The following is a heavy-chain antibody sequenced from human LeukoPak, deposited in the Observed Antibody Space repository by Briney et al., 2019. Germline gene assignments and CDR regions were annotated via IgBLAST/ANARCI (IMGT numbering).Heavy chain of an antibody. D-gene: IGHD2/OR15-2a*01. CDR3: ARGNTQAFFDY. J-gene: IGHJ4*02. CDR2: IYYSGST. Sequence: TSETLSLTCTVSGGSISSYYWSWIRQPPGKGLEWIGYIYYSGSTNYNPSLKSRVTISVDTSKNQFSLKLSSVTAADTAVYYCARGNTQAFFDYWGQGTLVTVSS. CDR1: GGSISSYY. V-gene: IGHV4-59*01.